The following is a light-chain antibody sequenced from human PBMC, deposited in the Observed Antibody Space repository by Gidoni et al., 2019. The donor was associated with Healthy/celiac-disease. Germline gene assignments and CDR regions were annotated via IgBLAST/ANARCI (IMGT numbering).Light chain of an antibody. CDR3: QSHDSSLSGDVV. CDR1: SSNIGAGYD. V-gene: IGLV1-40*01. J-gene: IGLJ2*01. Sequence: QSVLTQPPSVSGAPGQRVTIPCTGSSSNIGAGYDVHWYQQLPGTAPKLLIYGNSNRPSGVPDRFSGSKSGTSASLAITGLQAEDEADYYCQSHDSSLSGDVVFGGGTKLTVL. CDR2: GNS.